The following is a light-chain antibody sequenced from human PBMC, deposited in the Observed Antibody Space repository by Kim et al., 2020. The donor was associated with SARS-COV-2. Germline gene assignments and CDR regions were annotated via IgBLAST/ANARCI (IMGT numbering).Light chain of an antibody. CDR2: GNT. CDR1: SPNIGYNT. J-gene: IGLJ2*01. V-gene: IGLV1-44*01. CDR3: SAWDDTLDGVV. Sequence: QSVLTQPPSTSGTPGQRVAISCSGSSPNIGYNTVTWYQQVTGSAPKLLISGNTQRPSGVPDRFSGSKSGTSASLTIRGLQSQDDAVYFCSAWDDTLDGVVFGGGTQLTVL.